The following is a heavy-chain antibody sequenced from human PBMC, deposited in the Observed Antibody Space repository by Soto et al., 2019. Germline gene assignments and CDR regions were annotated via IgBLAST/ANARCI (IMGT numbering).Heavy chain of an antibody. CDR2: IKSKTDGGTT. J-gene: IGHJ4*02. D-gene: IGHD6-13*01. V-gene: IGHV3-15*01. CDR1: GFTFSNAW. CDR3: TTDAIAAASFDY. Sequence: EVQLVESGGGLVKPGGSLRLSCAASGFTFSNAWMSWVRQAPGKGLEWVGRIKSKTDGGTTDYAAPVKGRFTISRDDSKNTLYLQINSLKTEDTAVYYCTTDAIAAASFDYWGQGTLVTVSS.